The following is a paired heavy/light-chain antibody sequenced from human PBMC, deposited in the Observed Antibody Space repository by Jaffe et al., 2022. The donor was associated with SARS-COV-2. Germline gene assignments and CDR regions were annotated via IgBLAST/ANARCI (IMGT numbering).Light chain of an antibody. Sequence: SSELTQDPAVSVALGQTVRITCQGDSLRSYYASWYQQKPGQAPVLVIYGKNNRPSGIPDRFSGSSSGNTASLTITGAQAEDEADYYCNSRDSSGNSWVFGGGTKLTVL. CDR3: NSRDSSGNSWV. J-gene: IGLJ3*02. CDR2: GKN. V-gene: IGLV3-19*01. CDR1: SLRSYY.
Heavy chain of an antibody. J-gene: IGHJ4*02. V-gene: IGHV1-8*01. CDR1: GYTFTSYD. Sequence: QVQLVQSGAEVKKPGASVKVSCKASGYTFTSYDINWVRQATGQGLEWMGWMNPNSGNTGYAQKFQGRVTMTRNTSISTAYMELSSLRSEDTAVYYCARALGPYYDFWSGYFRPPYYFDYWGQGTLVTVSS. CDR3: ARALGPYYDFWSGYFRPPYYFDY. D-gene: IGHD3-3*01. CDR2: MNPNSGNT.